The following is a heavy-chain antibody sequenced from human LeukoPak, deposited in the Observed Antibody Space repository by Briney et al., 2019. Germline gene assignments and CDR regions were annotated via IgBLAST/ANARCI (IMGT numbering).Heavy chain of an antibody. CDR3: ARTIYDYVWGSYRPYYYYYMDV. V-gene: IGHV1-69*06. J-gene: IGHJ6*03. CDR2: IIPIFGTA. D-gene: IGHD3-16*02. CDR1: GGTFGSYA. Sequence: GASVKVSCKASGGTFGSYAISWVRQAPGQGLEWMGGIIPIFGTANYAQKFQGRVTITADKSTSTAYMELSSLRSEDTAVYYCARTIYDYVWGSYRPYYYYYMDVWGKGTTVTISS.